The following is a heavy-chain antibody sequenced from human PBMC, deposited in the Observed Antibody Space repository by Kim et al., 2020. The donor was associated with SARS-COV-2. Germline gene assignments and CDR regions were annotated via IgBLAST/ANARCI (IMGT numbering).Heavy chain of an antibody. J-gene: IGHJ6*02. D-gene: IGHD1-26*01. Sequence: SETLSLTCTVSGGSISSSSYYWGWIRQPPGKGLEWIGSIYYSGSTYYNPSLKSRVTISEDTSKNQFSLKLSSVTAADTAVYYCARDAAFGGWELLSDYYYYGMDVWGQGTTVTVSS. CDR3: ARDAAFGGWELLSDYYYYGMDV. CDR2: IYYSGST. V-gene: IGHV4-39*07. CDR1: GGSISSSSYY.